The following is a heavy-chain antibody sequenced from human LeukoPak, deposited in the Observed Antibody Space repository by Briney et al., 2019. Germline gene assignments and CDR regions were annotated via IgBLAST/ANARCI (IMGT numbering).Heavy chain of an antibody. CDR2: INPNSGGT. D-gene: IGHD6-13*01. V-gene: IGHV1-2*02. Sequence: ASVKVSCKASGYTFTVYYMHWVRQAPGQGLEWMGWINPNSGGTNYAQKFQGRVTMTRDTSISTAYMELSRLRSDDTAVYYCARGIAAAGGGTYWGQGTLVTVSS. J-gene: IGHJ4*02. CDR1: GYTFTVYY. CDR3: ARGIAAAGGGTY.